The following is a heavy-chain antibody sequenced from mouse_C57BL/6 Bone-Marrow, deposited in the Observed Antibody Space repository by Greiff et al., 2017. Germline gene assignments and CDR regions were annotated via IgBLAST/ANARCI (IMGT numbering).Heavy chain of an antibody. CDR1: GYAFSSSW. CDR3: AREGTTVVAVYYFDY. J-gene: IGHJ2*01. D-gene: IGHD1-1*01. CDR2: IYPGDGDT. V-gene: IGHV1-82*01. Sequence: QVQLKESGPELVKPGASVKISCKASGYAFSSSWLNWVKQRPGKGLEWIGRIYPGDGDTNYNGKFKGKATLTADKSSSTAYMQLSSLTSEDSAVYFCAREGTTVVAVYYFDYWGQGTTLTVSS.